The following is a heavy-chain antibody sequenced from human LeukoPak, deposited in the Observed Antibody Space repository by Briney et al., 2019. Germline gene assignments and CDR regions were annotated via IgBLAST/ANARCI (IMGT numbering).Heavy chain of an antibody. CDR3: ARRSGYYDSSGYYGYYMDV. CDR1: GFTFSSYA. Sequence: GGSLRLSCAASGFTFSSYAMSWVRQAPGKGLEWVSGINWNGGSTGYADSVKGRFTISRDNAKNSLYLQMNSLRAEDTALYHCARRSGYYDSSGYYGYYMDVWGKGTTVTVSS. CDR2: INWNGGST. J-gene: IGHJ6*03. V-gene: IGHV3-20*01. D-gene: IGHD3-22*01.